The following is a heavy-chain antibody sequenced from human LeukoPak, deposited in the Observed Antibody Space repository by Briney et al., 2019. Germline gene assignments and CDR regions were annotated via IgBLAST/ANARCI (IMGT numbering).Heavy chain of an antibody. V-gene: IGHV1-2*02. Sequence: GASVKVSCKASGYTFTGYYMHWVRQAPGQGLEWMGWINPNSGGTNYAQKFQGRVTMTRDTSISTAYMELSRLRSDDTAVYYCARGIAAVYNWFDPWGQGTLVTVSS. D-gene: IGHD6-13*01. J-gene: IGHJ5*02. CDR2: INPNSGGT. CDR3: ARGIAAVYNWFDP. CDR1: GYTFTGYY.